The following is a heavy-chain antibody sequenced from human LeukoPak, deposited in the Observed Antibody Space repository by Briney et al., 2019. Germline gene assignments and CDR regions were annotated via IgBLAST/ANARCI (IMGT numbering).Heavy chain of an antibody. Sequence: PSGTLSFTCGVSGGSITSTNWWSWVRQPPGQGLEWIGEISLTGRTNYNPSLIGRVIMSLDESRNQLSLTLTSVTAADTAMYYCTRESGPYCPFGYWGQGTLVVVPS. CDR2: ISLTGRT. V-gene: IGHV4-4*02. CDR3: TRESGPYCPFGY. J-gene: IGHJ4*02. CDR1: GGSITSTNW. D-gene: IGHD1-26*01.